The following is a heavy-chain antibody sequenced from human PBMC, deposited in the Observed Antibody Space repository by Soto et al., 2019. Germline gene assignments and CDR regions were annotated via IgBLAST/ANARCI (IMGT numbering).Heavy chain of an antibody. D-gene: IGHD4-17*01. CDR1: GGSFSSGDYY. CDR2: IYYTGST. V-gene: IGHV4-30-4*01. Sequence: QVQLQESGPGVVKPSQTLSLTCTVSGGSFSSGDYYWSWVRQPPGKGLEWIGYIYYTGSTFNNPSLKIRVSISIDTSKTQFSLKLSSVTAADTAVYYCARIHVGDEPSYDYYGMDVWGQGTTVTVSS. J-gene: IGHJ6*02. CDR3: ARIHVGDEPSYDYYGMDV.